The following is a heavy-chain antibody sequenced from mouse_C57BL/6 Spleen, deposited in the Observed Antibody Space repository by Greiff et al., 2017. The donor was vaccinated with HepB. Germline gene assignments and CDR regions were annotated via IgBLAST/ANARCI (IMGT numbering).Heavy chain of an antibody. CDR3: ARERGYYDYDEGSHFDY. CDR2: INYDGSST. D-gene: IGHD2-4*01. CDR1: GFTFSDYY. Sequence: EVQLVESEGGLVQPGSSMKLSCTASGFTFSDYYMAWVRQVPEKGLEWVANINYDGSSTYYLDSLKSRFIISRANAKNILYLQMSSLKSEDTATYYCARERGYYDYDEGSHFDYWGQGTTLTVSS. V-gene: IGHV5-16*01. J-gene: IGHJ2*01.